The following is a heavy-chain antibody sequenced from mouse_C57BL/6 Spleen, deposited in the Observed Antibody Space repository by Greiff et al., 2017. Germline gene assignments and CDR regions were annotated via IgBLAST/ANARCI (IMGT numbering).Heavy chain of an antibody. CDR3: ASGFHYYGSSYFSYWYFDV. V-gene: IGHV1-64*01. J-gene: IGHJ1*03. Sequence: PGQGLEWIGMIHPNRGSTNYNEKFKSKATLTVDNSSSTAYMQLSSLTSEDSAVYYCASGFHYYGSSYFSYWYFDVWGTGTTVTVSS. D-gene: IGHD1-1*01. CDR2: IHPNRGST.